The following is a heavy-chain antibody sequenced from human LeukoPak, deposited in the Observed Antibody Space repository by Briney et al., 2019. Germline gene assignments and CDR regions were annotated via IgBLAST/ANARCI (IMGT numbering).Heavy chain of an antibody. Sequence: GGSLRLSCAASGFTVITNDMTWVRQAPGKGLEWVSVLYSDGNTKYADSVQGRFTIPRDNSKNTLYLEMNSLSPDDTAVYYCARGVEPLAANTLAYWGQGTLVTVSS. CDR2: LYSDGNT. CDR1: GFTVITND. D-gene: IGHD1-14*01. J-gene: IGHJ4*02. CDR3: ARGVEPLAANTLAY. V-gene: IGHV3-53*01.